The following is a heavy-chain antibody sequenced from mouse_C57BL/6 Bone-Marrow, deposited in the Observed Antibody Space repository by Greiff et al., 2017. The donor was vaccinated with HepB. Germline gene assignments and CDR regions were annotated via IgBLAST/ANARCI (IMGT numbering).Heavy chain of an antibody. CDR2: IYPGGGYT. CDR3: ARWGYYFDY. J-gene: IGHJ2*01. Sequence: VKLMESGAELVRPGTSVKMSCKASGYTFTNYWIGWAKQRPGHGLEWIGDIYPGGGYTNYNEKFKGKATLTADKSSSTAYMQFSSLTSEDSAIYYCARWGYYFDYWGQGTTLTVSS. V-gene: IGHV1-63*01. CDR1: GYTFTNYW.